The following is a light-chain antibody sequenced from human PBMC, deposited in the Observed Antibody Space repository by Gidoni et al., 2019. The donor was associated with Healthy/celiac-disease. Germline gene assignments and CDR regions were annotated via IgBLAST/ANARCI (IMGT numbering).Light chain of an antibody. Sequence: QSALTQPASVSGSPGQSITISCTGTSSDVGGYNYVSWYQQHPGKAPKLMIYEVSNRLSGVSNRFSGSKSGNTASLTISGLQAEDEADYYCSSYTSSSTPVVFGTGTKVTVL. CDR3: SSYTSSSTPVV. V-gene: IGLV2-14*01. CDR1: SSDVGGYNY. J-gene: IGLJ1*01. CDR2: EVS.